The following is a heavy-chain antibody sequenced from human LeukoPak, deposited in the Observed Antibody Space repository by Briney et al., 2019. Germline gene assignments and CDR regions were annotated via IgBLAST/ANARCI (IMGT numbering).Heavy chain of an antibody. CDR2: INPNSGDT. Sequence: ASVKVSCKASGYIFTGYYMHWVRQAPGQGLEWMGWINPNSGDTNYAQKFQGRVTMTTDTSTSTAYMELRSLRSDDTAVYYCAREGINWGYFDYWGQGTLVTVSS. D-gene: IGHD7-27*01. V-gene: IGHV1-2*02. CDR3: AREGINWGYFDY. J-gene: IGHJ4*02. CDR1: GYIFTGYY.